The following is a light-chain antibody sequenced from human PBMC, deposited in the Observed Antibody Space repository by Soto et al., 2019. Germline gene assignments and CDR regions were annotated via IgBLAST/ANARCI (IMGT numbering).Light chain of an antibody. CDR1: SGSIASNY. V-gene: IGLV6-57*02. Sequence: NFMLTQPHSVSESPGKTVTISCTGSSGSIASNYVQWYQQRPGSAPTTVIYEDDQRPSGVPDRFSGSIDSSSNSASLTISGLKTEEGADYYCQSYDSSSHVVFGGGTKLTVL. CDR3: QSYDSSSHVV. J-gene: IGLJ2*01. CDR2: EDD.